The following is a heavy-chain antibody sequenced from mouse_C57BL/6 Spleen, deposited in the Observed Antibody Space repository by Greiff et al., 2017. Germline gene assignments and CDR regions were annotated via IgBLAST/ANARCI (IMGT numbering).Heavy chain of an antibody. CDR2: ILPGSGST. CDR1: GYTFTGYW. Sequence: VQLQQSGAELMKPGASVKLSCKATGYTFTGYWKEGVKKRPGHGLEWIGEILPGSGSTNYNEKFKGKATFTAYTSSNTAYMQLSSLTTEDSAIYYCANIYYDYDLDYWGQGTTLTVSS. V-gene: IGHV1-9*01. CDR3: ANIYYDYDLDY. J-gene: IGHJ2*01. D-gene: IGHD2-4*01.